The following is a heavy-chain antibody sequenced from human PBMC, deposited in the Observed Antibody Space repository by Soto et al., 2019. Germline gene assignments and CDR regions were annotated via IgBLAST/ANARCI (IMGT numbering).Heavy chain of an antibody. CDR1: GYTFTTYG. Sequence: QVQLMQSGPEVKKPGASVKVSCKASGYTFTTYGISWVRQAPGQGLEWMGWISGYNGQTNYAQKFRGRVTITTDASTSTAYMELRSLRSDDTAMYYCARDGRKQLWVEGLNAMDVWGQGTTVTVSS. CDR3: ARDGRKQLWVEGLNAMDV. V-gene: IGHV1-18*01. CDR2: ISGYNGQT. J-gene: IGHJ6*02. D-gene: IGHD5-18*01.